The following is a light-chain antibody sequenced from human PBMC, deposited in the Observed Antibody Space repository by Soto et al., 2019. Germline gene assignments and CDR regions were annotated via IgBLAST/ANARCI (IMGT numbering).Light chain of an antibody. Sequence: QSVLTQPPSASGIPGQRVTISCSGGSSNIGSNTVNWYQQLPGTAPNLLIYSNNQRPSGVPDRFSGSKSGTSASLAISGLQSEDEADYYCVAWDDSLNAVVFGGGTKLTVL. CDR2: SNN. V-gene: IGLV1-44*01. CDR3: VAWDDSLNAVV. J-gene: IGLJ2*01. CDR1: SSNIGSNT.